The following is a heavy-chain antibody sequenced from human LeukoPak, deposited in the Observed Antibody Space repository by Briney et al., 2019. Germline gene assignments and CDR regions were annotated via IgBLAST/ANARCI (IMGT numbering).Heavy chain of an antibody. CDR2: MNKDGSEK. J-gene: IGHJ6*02. Sequence: GGSLRLSCAASGFTLSDSWMSWVRQAPGKGREWVANMNKDGSEKAYVDCVKGRFTISRDNARNSLFLKMSSLRAEDTAVYYCATYTHWVAGDVWGQGTTVTVSS. V-gene: IGHV3-7*01. CDR3: ATYTHWVAGDV. CDR1: GFTLSDSW. D-gene: IGHD3-16*01.